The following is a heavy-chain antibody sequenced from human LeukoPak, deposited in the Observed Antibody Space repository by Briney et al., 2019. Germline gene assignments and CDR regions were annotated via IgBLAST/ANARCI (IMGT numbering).Heavy chain of an antibody. Sequence: GGSLRLSCAASGFTLSSYAMSWVRQGPGKGLEWVSAISVSGNTYHADSVKGRFTISRDNAKNSLYLQMNSLRAEDTAVYYCARQRGGVGYSLDYWGQGTLVTVSS. CDR3: ARQRGGVGYSLDY. V-gene: IGHV3-23*01. CDR1: GFTLSSYA. D-gene: IGHD2-15*01. J-gene: IGHJ4*02. CDR2: ISVSGNT.